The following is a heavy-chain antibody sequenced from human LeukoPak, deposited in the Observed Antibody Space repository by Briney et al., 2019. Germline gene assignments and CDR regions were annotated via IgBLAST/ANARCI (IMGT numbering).Heavy chain of an antibody. Sequence: GGSLRLSCAASGFTFSSYSMNWVRQAPGKGLEWVSYISSSSTIYYADSVKGRFTISRDNAKNSLYLQMNSLRDEDTAVYYCARDPSPGIVGAIMEYWGQGTLVTVSS. V-gene: IGHV3-48*02. D-gene: IGHD1-26*01. CDR1: GFTFSSYS. CDR3: ARDPSPGIVGAIMEY. J-gene: IGHJ4*02. CDR2: ISSSSTI.